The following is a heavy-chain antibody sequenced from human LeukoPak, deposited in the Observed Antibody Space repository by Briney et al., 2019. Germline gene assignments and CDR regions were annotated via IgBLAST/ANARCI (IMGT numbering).Heavy chain of an antibody. V-gene: IGHV3-9*01. CDR3: ARADYYDSSGYYFDY. CDR1: GFTFDDYA. D-gene: IGHD3-22*01. CDR2: ISWNSGSI. J-gene: IGHJ4*02. Sequence: GGSLRLSCAASGFTFDDYAMHWVQQAPGKGLEWVSGISWNSGSIGYADSVKGRFTISRDNAKNSLYLQMNSLRAEDTALYYCARADYYDSSGYYFDYWGQGTLVTVSS.